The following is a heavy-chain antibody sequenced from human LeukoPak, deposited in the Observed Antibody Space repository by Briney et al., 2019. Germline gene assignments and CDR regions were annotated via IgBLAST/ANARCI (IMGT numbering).Heavy chain of an antibody. CDR2: ISGSGGST. CDR3: AKDLYRAAAGTALDY. Sequence: PGGSLRLSCAASGFTFSSYAMSWVRQAPGKGLGGVSAISGSGGSTYYADSVKGRFTISRDNSKNTLYLQMNSLRAEDTAVYYCAKDLYRAAAGTALDYWGQGTLVTVSS. D-gene: IGHD6-13*01. CDR1: GFTFSSYA. V-gene: IGHV3-23*01. J-gene: IGHJ4*02.